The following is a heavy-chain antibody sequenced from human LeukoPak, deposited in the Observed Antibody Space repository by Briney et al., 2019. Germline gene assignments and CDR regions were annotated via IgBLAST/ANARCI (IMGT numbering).Heavy chain of an antibody. CDR1: GFTFSSYA. D-gene: IGHD3-22*01. V-gene: IGHV3-23*01. CDR2: ISGSGGST. J-gene: IGHJ5*02. Sequence: PGGSLSLSCAASGFTFSSYAMSWVRQAPGKGLEWVPAISGSGGSTYYADSVKGRFTISRDNSKNTLYLQMNSLRAEDTAVYYCAKHGSGYYYDWFDPWGQGTLVTVSS. CDR3: AKHGSGYYYDWFDP.